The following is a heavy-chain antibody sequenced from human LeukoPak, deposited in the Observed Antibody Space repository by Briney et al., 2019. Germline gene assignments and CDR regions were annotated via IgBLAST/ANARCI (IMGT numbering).Heavy chain of an antibody. D-gene: IGHD6-13*01. J-gene: IGHJ4*02. CDR1: GYTFTSYA. CDR3: ARARIAAAGSFDY. CDR2: INAGNGNT. Sequence: VASVKVSCKASGYTFTSYAMHWVRQAPGQRLEWMGWINAGNGNTKYSQKFQGRVTITRDTSASTAYMELSSLRSEDTAVYYCARARIAAAGSFDYWGQGTLVTVSS. V-gene: IGHV1-3*01.